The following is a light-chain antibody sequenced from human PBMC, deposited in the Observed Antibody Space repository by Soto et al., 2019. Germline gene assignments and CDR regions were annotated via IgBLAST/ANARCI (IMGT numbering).Light chain of an antibody. J-gene: IGKJ1*01. CDR2: AAS. Sequence: EIVLTQSPGTLSLSPGDRATLSCRASQNLGSGYLAWYQQKPGQAPRILIYAASSRATGIPDRFSGSGSGTEFSLTISRLEPEDFAVYYCQQYDTSPRTFGQGTKVEI. V-gene: IGKV3-20*01. CDR3: QQYDTSPRT. CDR1: QNLGSGY.